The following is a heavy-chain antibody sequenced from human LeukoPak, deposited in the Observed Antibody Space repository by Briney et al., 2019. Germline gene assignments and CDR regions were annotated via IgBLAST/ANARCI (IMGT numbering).Heavy chain of an antibody. CDR2: INWNGGST. CDR1: GFTFDDFG. J-gene: IGHJ4*02. V-gene: IGHV3-20*04. D-gene: IGHD6-19*01. Sequence: GGSLRLSCAASGFTFDDFGMTWVRQAPGKGLEWVSGINWNGGSTDYADSVEGRFTIVRDNAKNSLHLQMNSLRAEDTAFYYCARGGMTAGTWGYFDYWGQGTLVTVSS. CDR3: ARGGMTAGTWGYFDY.